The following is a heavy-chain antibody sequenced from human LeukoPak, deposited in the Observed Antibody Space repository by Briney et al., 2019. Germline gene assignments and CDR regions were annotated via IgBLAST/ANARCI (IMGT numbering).Heavy chain of an antibody. D-gene: IGHD1-26*01. CDR1: GFTFSSCA. Sequence: GGSLRLSCSASGFTFSSCAMHWVRQAPGRGLEYVSAISSSGDSTYYAGSVKGRFNISRDNSKNTLYLQMSSLRPEDTAVYYCVKTGRGGYYDYWGQGTLVTVSS. CDR3: VKTGRGGYYDY. J-gene: IGHJ4*02. CDR2: ISSSGDST. V-gene: IGHV3-64D*09.